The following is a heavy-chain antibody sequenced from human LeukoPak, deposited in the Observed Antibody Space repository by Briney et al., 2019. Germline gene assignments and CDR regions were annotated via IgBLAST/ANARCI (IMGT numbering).Heavy chain of an antibody. CDR1: GFSFSSYA. CDR3: GTHLYATGQWYFAL. Sequence: GGSLRPSCAASGFSFSSYAMSWVRQAPGKGLEWVSTISASGGTTHYADSVKGRFTMSRDNSKNTLYLQMSSLRAEDTAVYHCGTHLYATGQWYFALWGRGTLVTVSS. D-gene: IGHD2/OR15-2a*01. CDR2: ISASGGTT. J-gene: IGHJ2*01. V-gene: IGHV3-23*01.